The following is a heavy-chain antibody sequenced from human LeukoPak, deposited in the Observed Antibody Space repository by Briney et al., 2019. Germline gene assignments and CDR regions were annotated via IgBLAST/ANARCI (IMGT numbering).Heavy chain of an antibody. CDR3: ARVGSGWTLWYFDL. CDR1: GYTFTSYA. V-gene: IGHV7-4-1*02. CDR2: INTNTGNP. Sequence: ASVKVSCKASGYTFTSYAMNWVRQAPGQGLEWMGWINTNTGNPTYAQGFTGRFVFSLDTSVSTAYLQISSLKAEDTAVYYCARVGSGWTLWYFDLWGRGTLVTVSS. J-gene: IGHJ2*01. D-gene: IGHD6-19*01.